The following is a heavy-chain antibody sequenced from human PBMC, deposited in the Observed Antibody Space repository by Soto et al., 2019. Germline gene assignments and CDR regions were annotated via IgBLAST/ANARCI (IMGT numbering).Heavy chain of an antibody. CDR3: ARDGKKVDSSSWYPEYNYYDYGMDV. V-gene: IGHV3-21*01. J-gene: IGHJ6*02. D-gene: IGHD6-13*01. CDR2: ISSSSSCI. CDR1: GFTFSSYS. Sequence: EVQLVASVGGLVKPGGSLRLSCAASGFTFSSYSMNWVRQAPGKGLEWVSSISSSSSCIYYADSVKGRFTISRDNAKNSLYLRMTSLRAEDPAVYYGARDGKKVDSSSWYPEYNYYDYGMDVWGQGTTVTVSS.